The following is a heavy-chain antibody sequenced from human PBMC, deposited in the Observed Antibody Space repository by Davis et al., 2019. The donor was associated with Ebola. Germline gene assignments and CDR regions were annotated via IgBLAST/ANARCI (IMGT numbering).Heavy chain of an antibody. Sequence: PSETLSLTCNVSGTSVSSDISYWSWIRQPPGKGLEWVGYIYYTGTTKYNPSLKSRTTMSVDTTKNQFSLKLSSVTAADTAVYYCARDRRQSYGAGVIDEYYGMDVWGQGTTVIVSS. CDR3: ARDRRQSYGAGVIDEYYGMDV. D-gene: IGHD3-10*01. CDR1: GTSVSSDISY. CDR2: IYYTGTT. V-gene: IGHV4-61*01. J-gene: IGHJ6*02.